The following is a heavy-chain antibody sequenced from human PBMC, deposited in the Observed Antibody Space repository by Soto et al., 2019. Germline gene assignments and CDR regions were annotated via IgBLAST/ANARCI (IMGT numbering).Heavy chain of an antibody. Sequence: QVQLLQSGAEVRKPGASVRVSCEASGYTLSDYFTQWVRQAPGQGLEWMGWINPNTGDTHYAQKFQGRVTMTRDTSINTPYMELNRLTSEDTAVYFCTREGGGIGTGATGNHAFDIWGQWTKVTVSS. J-gene: IGHJ3*02. V-gene: IGHV1-2*02. CDR3: TREGGGIGTGATGNHAFDI. CDR1: GYTLSDYF. CDR2: INPNTGDT. D-gene: IGHD6-13*01.